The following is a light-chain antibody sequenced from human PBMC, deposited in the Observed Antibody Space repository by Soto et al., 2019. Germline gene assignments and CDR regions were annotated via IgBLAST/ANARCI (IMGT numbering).Light chain of an antibody. CDR1: QRVSSGY. V-gene: IGKV3-20*01. CDR2: GAS. CDR3: QQYNSYPYT. J-gene: IGKJ5*01. Sequence: EIVLTQSPGTLSLSPGERATLSCRASQRVSSGYLAWYQQKPGQAPRLLIYGASSRATGIPDRFSGSGSGTDFTLTISSLQPDDFATYYCQQYNSYPYTFGQGTRLEI.